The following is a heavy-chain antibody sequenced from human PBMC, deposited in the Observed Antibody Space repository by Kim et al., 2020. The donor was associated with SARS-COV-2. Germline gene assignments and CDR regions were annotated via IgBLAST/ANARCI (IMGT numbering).Heavy chain of an antibody. D-gene: IGHD4-17*01. Sequence: SVKVSCKASGGTFSSYAISWVRQAPGQGLEWMGGIIPIFGTANYAQKFQGRVTITADESTSTAYMELSSLRSEDTAVYYCARDQRADYGGNSGAFDIWGQGTMVTVSS. CDR2: IIPIFGTA. J-gene: IGHJ3*02. CDR3: ARDQRADYGGNSGAFDI. CDR1: GGTFSSYA. V-gene: IGHV1-69*13.